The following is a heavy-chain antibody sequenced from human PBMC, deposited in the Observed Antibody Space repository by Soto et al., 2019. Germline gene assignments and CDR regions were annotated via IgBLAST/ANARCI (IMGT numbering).Heavy chain of an antibody. CDR1: GYTFTNYG. Sequence: ASVKVSCKASGYTFTNYGISWVRQAPGQGLEWMGWISAYNGNTNYAQKLQGRVTMTTDTSTSTAYMELRSLRSDDTAVYYCARVKGATTIPPPYYYYGMDVWGQGTTVTVSS. CDR2: ISAYNGNT. V-gene: IGHV1-18*01. D-gene: IGHD1-26*01. CDR3: ARVKGATTIPPPYYYYGMDV. J-gene: IGHJ6*02.